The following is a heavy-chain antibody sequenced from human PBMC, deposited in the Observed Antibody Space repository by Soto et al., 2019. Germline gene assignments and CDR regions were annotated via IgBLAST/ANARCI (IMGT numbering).Heavy chain of an antibody. CDR3: AKGLTIFGVVPNYGMDV. Sequence: XSVKVSCKASGYTFTSYAMQWVCQAPGQSLEWMGWINAGNGNTKYSQKFQGRVTITRDTSASTAYMELSSLRSEDTAAYYCAKGLTIFGVVPNYGMDVWGQGTTVTVSS. J-gene: IGHJ6*02. V-gene: IGHV1-3*01. CDR2: INAGNGNT. D-gene: IGHD3-3*01. CDR1: GYTFTSYA.